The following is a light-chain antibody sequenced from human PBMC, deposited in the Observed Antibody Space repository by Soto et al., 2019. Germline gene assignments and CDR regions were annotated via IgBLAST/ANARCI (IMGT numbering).Light chain of an antibody. Sequence: EVVLTQSPLSLSVTLGQPASISCRSSQSLVYSDGDTYLNWFQQRPGQSQRRLISKVSNRDSGVTDRFSGSESCTDFTLEISRVEAEDVGIYYGMQGAHWPRTFGQGTKVEIK. CDR2: KVS. CDR1: QSLVYSDGDTY. CDR3: MQGAHWPRT. V-gene: IGKV2-30*01. J-gene: IGKJ1*01.